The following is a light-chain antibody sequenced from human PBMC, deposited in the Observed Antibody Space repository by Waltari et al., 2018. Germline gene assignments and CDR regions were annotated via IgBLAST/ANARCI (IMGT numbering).Light chain of an antibody. CDR3: SSVESSRTWL. J-gene: IGLJ3*02. CDR2: DVT. Sequence: QSALTQPASVSGSPGQSITISCSGTSADIGRYNLVAWYQQVPGNAPKLVIYDVTERPSGVSTRFSGSKSGNTASLTISGLQTEDEADYYCSSVESSRTWLFGGGTKLTVL. V-gene: IGLV2-23*02. CDR1: SADIGRYNL.